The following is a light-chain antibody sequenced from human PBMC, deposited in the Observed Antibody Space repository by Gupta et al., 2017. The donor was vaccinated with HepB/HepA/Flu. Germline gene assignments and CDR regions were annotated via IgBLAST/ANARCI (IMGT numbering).Light chain of an antibody. J-gene: IGKJ5*01. Sequence: IQMTQPPSSLSASVGDRVTITCQASQDISNYLNWYQQKPGKAPKLLIYDASNLETGVPSRFSGSGSGTDFTFTISSLQPEDIATYYCQQDDNLPQTFGQGTRLEIK. CDR1: QDISNY. CDR2: DAS. V-gene: IGKV1-33*01. CDR3: QQDDNLPQT.